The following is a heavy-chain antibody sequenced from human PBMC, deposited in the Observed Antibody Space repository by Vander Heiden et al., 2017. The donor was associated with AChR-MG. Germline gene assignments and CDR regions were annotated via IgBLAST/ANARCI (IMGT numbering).Heavy chain of an antibody. D-gene: IGHD3-22*01. V-gene: IGHV5-51*01. J-gene: IGHJ6*02. CDR2: IYPGDSDT. Sequence: EVQLVQSGAEVNKPGESLKISCKGSGYSFTSYWIGWVRQMPGKGLEWMGIIYPGDSDTRYSPSFQGQVTISADKSISTAYLQWSSLKASDTAMYYCARRNTYYYDSSGYSYFYYYGMDVWGQGTTVTVSS. CDR1: GYSFTSYW. CDR3: ARRNTYYYDSSGYSYFYYYGMDV.